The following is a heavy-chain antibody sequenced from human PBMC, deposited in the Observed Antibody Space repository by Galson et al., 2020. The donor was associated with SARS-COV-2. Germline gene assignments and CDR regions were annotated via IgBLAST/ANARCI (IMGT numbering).Heavy chain of an antibody. V-gene: IGHV4-59*01. CDR1: GGSISSYY. Sequence: SETLSLTCTVSGGSISSYYWSWIRQPPGKGLEWIGYIYYSGSTNYNPSLKSRVTISVDTSKNQFSLKLSSVTAADTAVYYCARDMSSGGYDRVFDYWGQGTLVTVSS. CDR3: ARDMSSGGYDRVFDY. CDR2: IYYSGST. D-gene: IGHD5-12*01. J-gene: IGHJ4*02.